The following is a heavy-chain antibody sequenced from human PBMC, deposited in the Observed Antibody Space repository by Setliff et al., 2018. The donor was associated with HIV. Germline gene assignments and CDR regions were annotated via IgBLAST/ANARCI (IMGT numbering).Heavy chain of an antibody. Sequence: PSETLSLTCTVSGGSISSVGYYWSWIRQHPGKGLEWIGYIYYTGSTHDNPSLKSRVTISVDTSKNQPSLKLRSVTAADTAVYYCARTRYSYGYFYYMDVWGKGTTVTVSS. D-gene: IGHD5-18*01. J-gene: IGHJ6*03. CDR1: GGSISSVGYY. V-gene: IGHV4-31*03. CDR3: ARTRYSYGYFYYMDV. CDR2: IYYTGST.